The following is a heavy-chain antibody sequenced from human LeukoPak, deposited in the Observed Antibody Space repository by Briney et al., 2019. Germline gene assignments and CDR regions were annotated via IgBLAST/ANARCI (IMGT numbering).Heavy chain of an antibody. CDR1: GYRFTSYE. CDR3: TRASSGPDS. D-gene: IGHD6-19*01. J-gene: IGHJ5*02. CDR2: MNPNSGNT. Sequence: ASVKVSCKASGYRFTSYEINWVRQATGQGLEWMGWMNPNSGNTGYPQKFQGRVTMTRDTSINIAYMELNSLKSEDTAVYYCTRASSGPDSWGQGTLVTVSS. V-gene: IGHV1-8*01.